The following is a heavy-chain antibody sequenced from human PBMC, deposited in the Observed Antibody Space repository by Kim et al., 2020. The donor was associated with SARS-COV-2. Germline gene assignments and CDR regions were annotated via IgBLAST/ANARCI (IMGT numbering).Heavy chain of an antibody. V-gene: IGHV3-30*01. CDR3: AREKGSSGSAGWFDA. J-gene: IGHJ5*02. Sequence: ADSVKGRFTVSRDNFKNTLYLQVNGLRPDDTAVFYCAREKGSSGSAGWFDAWGQGTLVTVSS. D-gene: IGHD6-19*01.